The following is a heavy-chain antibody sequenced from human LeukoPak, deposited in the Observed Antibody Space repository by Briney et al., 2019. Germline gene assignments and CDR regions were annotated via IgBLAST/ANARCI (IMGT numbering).Heavy chain of an antibody. CDR1: GGTFSSYA. V-gene: IGHV1-69*13. J-gene: IGHJ6*04. D-gene: IGHD3-3*01. CDR2: IIPIFGTA. CDR3: ASSYEGDYCYGMDV. Sequence: SVKVSCKASGGTFSSYAISWVRQAPGQGLEWMGGIIPIFGTANYAQKFQGRVTITADESTSTGYMELSSLRSEDTAVYYCASSYEGDYCYGMDVWGEGTTVTVPS.